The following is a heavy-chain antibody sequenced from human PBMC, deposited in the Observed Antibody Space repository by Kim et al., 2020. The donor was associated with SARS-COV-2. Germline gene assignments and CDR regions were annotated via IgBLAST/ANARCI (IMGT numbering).Heavy chain of an antibody. D-gene: IGHD2-15*01. CDR1: GFTFDDYT. CDR2: ISWDGGST. CDR3: AKDMGVVTHSWGVDY. Sequence: GGSLRLSCAASGFTFDDYTMHWVRQAPGKGLEWVSLISWDGGSTYYADSVKGRFTISSDNSKNSLYLQMNSLRTEDTALYYCAKDMGVVTHSWGVDYWGQGTLVTVSS. J-gene: IGHJ4*02. V-gene: IGHV3-43*01.